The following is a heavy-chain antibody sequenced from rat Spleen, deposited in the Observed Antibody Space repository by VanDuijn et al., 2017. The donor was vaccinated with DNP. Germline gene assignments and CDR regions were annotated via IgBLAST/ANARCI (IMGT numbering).Heavy chain of an antibody. D-gene: IGHD4-3*01. V-gene: IGHV1-43*01. CDR3: ARSWVGVRGIWFAY. J-gene: IGHJ3*01. CDR2: IYTGSGGT. CDR1: GYTFTSYY. Sequence: QVQLRQSGAEPAKPGSSVKISCKASGYTFTSYYIGWIKQTTGQGLEYIGYIYTGSGGTNYNEKFRGKATLTVDKSSSTAFMQLSSLTPDDSAVYYCARSWVGVRGIWFAYWGQGTLVTVSS.